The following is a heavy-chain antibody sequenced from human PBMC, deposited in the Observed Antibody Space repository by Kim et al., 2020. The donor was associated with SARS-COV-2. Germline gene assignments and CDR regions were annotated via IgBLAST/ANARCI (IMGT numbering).Heavy chain of an antibody. V-gene: IGHV4-4*02. J-gene: IGHJ4*02. CDR2: IYHSGST. D-gene: IGHD3-16*02. CDR3: ARGTGDYIWGSYRSEPYFDY. Sequence: SETLSLTCAVSGGSISSSNWWSWVRQPPGKGLEWIGEIYHSGSTNYNPSLKSRVTISVDKSKNQFSLKLSSVTAADTAVYYCARGTGDYIWGSYRSEPYFDYWGQGTLVTVSS. CDR1: GGSISSSNW.